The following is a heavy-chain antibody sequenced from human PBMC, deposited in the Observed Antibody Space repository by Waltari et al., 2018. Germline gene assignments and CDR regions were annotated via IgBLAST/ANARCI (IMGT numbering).Heavy chain of an antibody. CDR1: GGPIRSGGYY. J-gene: IGHJ4*02. D-gene: IGHD3-22*01. CDR2: IYYSGST. V-gene: IGHV4-31*03. Sequence: QVQLQESGPGLVKPSQTLSLPCTVSGGPIRSGGYYWRWIRQHPGKGLEWMGYIYYSGSTYYNPSLKSRITMSIDTSKNLFSLKLSSVTAADTAVYYCARENGDSSVDYWGQGTLVTVSS. CDR3: ARENGDSSVDY.